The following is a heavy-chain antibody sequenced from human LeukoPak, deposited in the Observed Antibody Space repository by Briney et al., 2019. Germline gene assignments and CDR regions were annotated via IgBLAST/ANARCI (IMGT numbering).Heavy chain of an antibody. CDR1: GGSISSGSYY. Sequence: SETLSLTCTLSGGSISSGSYYWSWVRQPAGKGLEWIGRIYTSGSTSYNPSLKSRVTISVDTSKNQFSLKLSSVTAADTAVYYCARGGNIRVYYYMDVWGKGTTVTVSS. V-gene: IGHV4-61*02. CDR2: IYTSGST. D-gene: IGHD1/OR15-1a*01. CDR3: ARGGNIRVYYYMDV. J-gene: IGHJ6*03.